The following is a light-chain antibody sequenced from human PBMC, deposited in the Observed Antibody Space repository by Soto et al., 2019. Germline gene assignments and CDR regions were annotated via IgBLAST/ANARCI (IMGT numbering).Light chain of an antibody. CDR1: QSISSD. V-gene: IGKV3-15*01. CDR2: AAS. Sequence: ETVMTQSPATLSVSPGEIATLSCRASQSISSDLAWYQQKPGQAPRLLIYAASTTATGIPGRFSGSGSGREFTLNISSLQSEDVAVYYCQQYNNWPRTFGQGTKLESK. J-gene: IGKJ2*01. CDR3: QQYNNWPRT.